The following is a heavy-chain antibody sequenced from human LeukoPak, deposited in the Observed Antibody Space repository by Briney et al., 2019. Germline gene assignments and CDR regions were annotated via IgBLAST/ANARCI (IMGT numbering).Heavy chain of an antibody. J-gene: IGHJ5*02. V-gene: IGHV3-7*03. CDR1: GFTFSSYW. Sequence: QAGGSLRLSCAASGFTFSSYWMSWVRQAPGKGLEWVANIKQDGSEKYYVDSVKGRFTISRDNAKNSLYLQMNSLRAEDTAVYYCARGRGYSQSNWVDPWGQGTMVTVSA. CDR2: IKQDGSEK. D-gene: IGHD5-18*01. CDR3: ARGRGYSQSNWVDP.